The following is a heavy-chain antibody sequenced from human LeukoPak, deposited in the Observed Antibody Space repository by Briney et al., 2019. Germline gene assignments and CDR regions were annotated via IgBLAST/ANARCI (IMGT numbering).Heavy chain of an antibody. J-gene: IGHJ4*02. Sequence: VASVKVSCKASGGTFSSYAISWVRQAPGQGLEWMGRIIPILGIANYAQKFQGRVTITADKSTSTAYMELSSLRSEDTAVYYCARDRGRVTTILYWGQGTLVTVSS. V-gene: IGHV1-69*04. CDR3: ARDRGRVTTILY. CDR1: GGTFSSYA. D-gene: IGHD2-21*02. CDR2: IIPILGIA.